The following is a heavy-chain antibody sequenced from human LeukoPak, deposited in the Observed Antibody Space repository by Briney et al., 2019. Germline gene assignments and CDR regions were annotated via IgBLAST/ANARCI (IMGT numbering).Heavy chain of an antibody. CDR2: LYYTGST. J-gene: IGHJ4*02. Sequence: SETLSLTCIVSGGSISSRYYWGWIRQSPGKGLEWIGGLYYTGSTYYNPSLKSRITISVDTSKNQFSLKLTSVTAADTAVYYCACVYSLYDNWGQGILVIVSS. D-gene: IGHD6-13*01. CDR3: ACVYSLYDN. V-gene: IGHV4-39*01. CDR1: GGSISSRYY.